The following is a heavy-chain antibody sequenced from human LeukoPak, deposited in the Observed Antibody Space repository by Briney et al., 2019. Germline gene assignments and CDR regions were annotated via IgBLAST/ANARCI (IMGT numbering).Heavy chain of an antibody. Sequence: KSSETLSLTCTVSGGSISSYYWSWIRQPPGKGLEWIGTIYHSGSTYYNPSLKSRVIVSVDTSKNQFSLKLSSVTAADTAVYYCVRSPYYYYHMDVWGKGTSVTVSS. CDR1: GGSISSYY. V-gene: IGHV4-59*08. J-gene: IGHJ6*03. CDR2: IYHSGST. CDR3: VRSPYYYYHMDV.